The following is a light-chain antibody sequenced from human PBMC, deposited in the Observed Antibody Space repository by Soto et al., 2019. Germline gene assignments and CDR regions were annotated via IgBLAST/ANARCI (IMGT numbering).Light chain of an antibody. Sequence: EVFVTHSRATRSLSRLXXSTXSSXXCQSISSNLAWYQQKPGQGPRLLIYGASSRATGIPDRFSGSGSGTEFTLTISSLQSEDFAVYYCQQYNNWPPYHFGQGTRLEI. J-gene: IGKJ5*01. CDR1: QSISSN. CDR2: GAS. CDR3: QQYNNWPPYH. V-gene: IGKV3D-15*01.